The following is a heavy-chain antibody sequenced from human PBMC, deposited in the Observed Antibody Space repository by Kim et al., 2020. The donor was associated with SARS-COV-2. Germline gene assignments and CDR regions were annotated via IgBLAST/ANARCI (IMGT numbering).Heavy chain of an antibody. CDR3: AKRIENSHYYYYGMDV. J-gene: IGHJ6*02. V-gene: IGHV3-23*01. D-gene: IGHD1-26*01. Sequence: VNGRFTISRDNSKGTLFLQMNSLRVDDTAIYYCAKRIENSHYYYYGMDVWGQGTTVTVSS.